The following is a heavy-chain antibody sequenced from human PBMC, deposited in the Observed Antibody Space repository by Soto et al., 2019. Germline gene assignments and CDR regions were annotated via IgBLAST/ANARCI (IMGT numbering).Heavy chain of an antibody. V-gene: IGHV4-59*01. CDR1: GDSIISGY. CDR3: AGLRGYAGSPIDY. CDR2: ISHSGNT. D-gene: IGHD2-15*01. J-gene: IGHJ4*02. Sequence: SETLSLTCTVSGDSIISGYWSWIRQPPGKGLEWIGYISHSGNTNYNPSVKSRVTLSVDTPKNQFSLRLSSVTTADTAVYYCAGLRGYAGSPIDYWGQGTLVTVSS.